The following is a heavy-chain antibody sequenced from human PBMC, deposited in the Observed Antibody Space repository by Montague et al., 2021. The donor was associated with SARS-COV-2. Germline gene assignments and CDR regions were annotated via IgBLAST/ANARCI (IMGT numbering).Heavy chain of an antibody. V-gene: IGHV3-30*04. J-gene: IGHJ4*02. CDR1: GFTFSSYA. D-gene: IGHD3-9*01. CDR2: ISYDGSNK. CDR3: AGGYDLLTCYYPFDY. Sequence: SLSLSFSASGFTFSSYAMHWVRQAPGKGLEWVAVISYDGSNKYYADAVKGRFTISRDNSKNTLYLQMNSLRAEDTAVYYCAGGYDLLTCYYPFDYWGQGTLVTVSS.